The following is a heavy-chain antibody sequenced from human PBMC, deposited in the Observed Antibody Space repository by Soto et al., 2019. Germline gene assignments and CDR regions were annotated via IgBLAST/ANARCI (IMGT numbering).Heavy chain of an antibody. CDR1: GYTFTSYG. Sequence: ASVKVSCKASGYTFTSYGISWVRQAPGQGLEWMGWISAYNGNTNYAQKLQGRVTMTTDTSTSTAYMELRSLRSDDTAVYYCAGGGPMVYAPQTRFDPWGQGTLVTVSS. CDR3: AGGGPMVYAPQTRFDP. D-gene: IGHD2-8*01. J-gene: IGHJ5*02. CDR2: ISAYNGNT. V-gene: IGHV1-18*01.